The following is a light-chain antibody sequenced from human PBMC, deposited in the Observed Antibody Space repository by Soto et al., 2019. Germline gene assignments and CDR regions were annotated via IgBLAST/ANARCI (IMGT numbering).Light chain of an antibody. CDR3: QQDGSSPL. V-gene: IGKV3-20*01. Sequence: EIVLTQSPCTLSFAPSEWPTXXXXASHDFSSALSAWYQQKPGAPPRLMIYGATTXASGIPERCSGRGSGTDFSLTISILEHEIAAVYYCQQDGSSPLFGPGTKVDIK. CDR1: HDFSSAL. J-gene: IGKJ3*01. CDR2: GAT.